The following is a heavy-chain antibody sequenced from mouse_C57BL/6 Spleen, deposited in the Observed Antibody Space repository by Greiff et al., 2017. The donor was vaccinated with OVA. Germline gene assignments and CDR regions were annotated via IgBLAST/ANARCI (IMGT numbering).Heavy chain of an antibody. CDR2: INPSNGGT. J-gene: IGHJ4*01. CDR3: ARGYDYGMDY. Sequence: VKLQQPGTELVKPGASVKLSCKASGYTFTSYWMHWVKQRPGQGLGWIGNINPSNGGTNSNEKFKSKATLTVDKSSSTAYMQLSSLTSEDSAVYYCARGYDYGMDYWGQGTSVTVSS. D-gene: IGHD2-4*01. V-gene: IGHV1-53*01. CDR1: GYTFTSYW.